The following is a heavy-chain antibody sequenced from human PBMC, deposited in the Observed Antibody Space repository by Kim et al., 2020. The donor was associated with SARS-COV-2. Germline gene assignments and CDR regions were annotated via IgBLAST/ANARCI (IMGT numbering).Heavy chain of an antibody. J-gene: IGHJ4*02. Sequence: SETLSLTCTVSGGSISSSSYYWGWIRQPPGKGLEWIGSIYYSGSTYYNPSLKSRVTISVDTSKNQFSLQLSSVTAADTAVYYCASRGDYGDYVRTPRFDYWGQGNLVTVSS. D-gene: IGHD4-17*01. CDR2: IYYSGST. V-gene: IGHV4-39*01. CDR3: ASRGDYGDYVRTPRFDY. CDR1: GGSISSSSYY.